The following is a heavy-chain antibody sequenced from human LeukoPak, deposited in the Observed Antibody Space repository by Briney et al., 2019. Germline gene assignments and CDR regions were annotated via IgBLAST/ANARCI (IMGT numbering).Heavy chain of an antibody. CDR3: ARGHSYNWNPDY. CDR1: GYTFTSYD. J-gene: IGHJ4*01. Sequence: ASVKVSCKASGYTFTSYDINWVRQATGQGLEWMGWMNPNSGNTGYAQKFQGRVTMTRNTSISTAYMELSSLRSEDTAVYYCARGHSYNWNPDYGGQGPLVTVSS. V-gene: IGHV1-8*01. D-gene: IGHD1-20*01. CDR2: MNPNSGNT.